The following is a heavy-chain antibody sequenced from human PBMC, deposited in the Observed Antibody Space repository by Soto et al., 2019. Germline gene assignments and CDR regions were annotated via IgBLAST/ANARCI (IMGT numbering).Heavy chain of an antibody. D-gene: IGHD6-13*01. Sequence: GGSLRLSCAASGFTFSSYAMSWVRQAPGKGLEWVSAISGSGGSTYYADSVKGRFTISRDNSKNTLYLQMNSLRAEDTAVYYCAKAMYKPYSSSWYGVDLSDYWGQGTLVTVSS. V-gene: IGHV3-23*01. CDR3: AKAMYKPYSSSWYGVDLSDY. J-gene: IGHJ4*02. CDR1: GFTFSSYA. CDR2: ISGSGGST.